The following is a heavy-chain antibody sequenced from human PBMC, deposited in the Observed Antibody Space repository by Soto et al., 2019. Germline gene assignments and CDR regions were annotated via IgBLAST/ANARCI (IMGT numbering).Heavy chain of an antibody. CDR1: GYSFTSYW. D-gene: IGHD2-2*01. CDR3: ARRYCSSATCPRNYYGMDV. Sequence: PGESLKISCKGSGYSFTSYWISWVRQMPGKGLEWMGSIDPIDSHTTYSPSFQGHVTISTDKSINTAYLQWSSLKASDTAMYYCARRYCSSATCPRNYYGMDVWGQGTTVTVSS. V-gene: IGHV5-10-1*01. J-gene: IGHJ6*02. CDR2: IDPIDSHT.